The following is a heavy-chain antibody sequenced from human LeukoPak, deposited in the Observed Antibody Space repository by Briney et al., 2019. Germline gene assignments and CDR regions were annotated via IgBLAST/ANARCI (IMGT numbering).Heavy chain of an antibody. CDR3: TTDLGTYYHGSQRLIPIDY. Sequence: GGSLRLSCVDSGFTFTNAWMSWVRQAPGKGLEWIGRIKSKTDGGTTNYAEPVRGRFTISRDDSKSAVYLQMNSLKIEDTAVYYCTTDLGTYYHGSQRLIPIDYWGQGTLVTVSS. J-gene: IGHJ4*02. V-gene: IGHV3-15*01. CDR1: GFTFTNAW. D-gene: IGHD3-10*01. CDR2: IKSKTDGGTT.